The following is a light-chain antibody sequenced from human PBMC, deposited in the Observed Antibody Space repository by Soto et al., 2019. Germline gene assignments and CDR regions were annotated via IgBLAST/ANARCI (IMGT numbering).Light chain of an antibody. V-gene: IGKV3-20*01. CDR3: QQYGGSPRVT. J-gene: IGKJ4*01. CDR2: GAS. CDR1: QSVTSNY. Sequence: EIVLTQSPGTLSLSPGERATLSCRASQSVTSNYLAWYQQKPGQTPRLLIYGASSRATGIPDRFSGSGSGKDFTITISRLEPEDFAVYYCQQYGGSPRVTFGGGTKVEIK.